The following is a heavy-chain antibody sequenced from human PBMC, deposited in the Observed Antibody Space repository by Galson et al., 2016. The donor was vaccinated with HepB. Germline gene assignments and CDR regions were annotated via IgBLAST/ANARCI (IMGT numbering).Heavy chain of an antibody. V-gene: IGHV4-61*01. CDR1: GGSVNSASYY. J-gene: IGHJ4*02. D-gene: IGHD3-16*02. Sequence: SETLSLTCTVAGGSVNSASYYWAWIRQPPGKELEFIVYVSNTWSTTYNPSLKIPPTIPIDTSKNQFSLSLRYVTAADTGAYFGAKATKAYGWRTYRRCYFDLWGQGTLVTVSS. CDR2: VSNTWST. CDR3: AKATKAYGWRTYRRCYFDL.